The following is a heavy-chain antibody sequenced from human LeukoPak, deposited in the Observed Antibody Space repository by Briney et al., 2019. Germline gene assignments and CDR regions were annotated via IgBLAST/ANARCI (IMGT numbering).Heavy chain of an antibody. CDR1: GFTFSDHH. V-gene: IGHV3-72*01. Sequence: QPGGSLRLSCAASGFTFSDHHMDWVRQAPGKGLEWVARIRTKADSYTTEYAASVKGRFTISRDDSTNSLYLQMNSLKSEDTAVYYCGREIIAARRGLDSWGQGTLVIVSS. J-gene: IGHJ5*01. D-gene: IGHD6-6*01. CDR3: GREIIAARRGLDS. CDR2: IRTKADSYTT.